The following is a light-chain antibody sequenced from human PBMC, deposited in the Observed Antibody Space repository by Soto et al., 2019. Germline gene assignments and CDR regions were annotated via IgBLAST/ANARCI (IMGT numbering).Light chain of an antibody. CDR1: NSDVGGYNY. CDR3: SSYTSSSPRV. Sequence: QSALTQPASVSGSPGQSITISCTGTNSDVGGYNYVSWYQQHPGKAPKLMIFWVTNRPSGVSNRFSGSKSGITASLTISGLQAEDEADYYCSSYTSSSPRVFGTGTKLTVL. J-gene: IGLJ1*01. V-gene: IGLV2-14*01. CDR2: WVT.